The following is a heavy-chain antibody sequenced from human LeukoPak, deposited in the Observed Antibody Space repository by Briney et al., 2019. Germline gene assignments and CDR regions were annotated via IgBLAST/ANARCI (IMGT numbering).Heavy chain of an antibody. CDR2: IKQDGSEK. CDR1: GFTFSSYW. V-gene: IGHV3-7*03. D-gene: IGHD2-2*01. J-gene: IGHJ3*02. CDR3: ARDMHIGYCSSTSCSDAFDI. Sequence: GGSLRLSCAASGFTFSSYWMSWVRQAPGKGLVWVANIKQDGSEKYYVDSVTGRFTISRDNDKNSLYLQMNSLRAEDTAVYYCARDMHIGYCSSTSCSDAFDIWGQGTMVTVSS.